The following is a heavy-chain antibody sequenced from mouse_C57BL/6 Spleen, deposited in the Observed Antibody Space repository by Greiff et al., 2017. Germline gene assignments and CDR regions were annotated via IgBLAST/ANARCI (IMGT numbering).Heavy chain of an antibody. V-gene: IGHV1-82*01. J-gene: IGHJ4*01. CDR1: GYAFSSSW. Sequence: VQLQQSGPELVKPGASVTISCKASGYAFSSSWMNWVKQRPGKGLEWIGRIYPGDGDTNYNGTFKGKATLTADKSSSTAYMQLSSLTSVDSAVYFCARYAQATHYYAIDYWGQGTSVTVSS. CDR2: IYPGDGDT. CDR3: ARYAQATHYYAIDY. D-gene: IGHD3-2*02.